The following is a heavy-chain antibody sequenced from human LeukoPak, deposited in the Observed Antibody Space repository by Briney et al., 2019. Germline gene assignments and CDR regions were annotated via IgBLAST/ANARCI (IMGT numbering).Heavy chain of an antibody. J-gene: IGHJ4*02. V-gene: IGHV4-39*01. CDR2: IYYSGST. D-gene: IGHD5-24*01. Sequence: PSETLSLTCTVSGGSISSSSYYWGWIRQPPGKGLEWIGSIYYSGSTYYNPSLKSRVTISVDTSKNTFSLKLSSVTAADTAVYYCARHRSPRWLQYLCYFDYWGQGTLVTVSS. CDR3: ARHRSPRWLQYLCYFDY. CDR1: GGSISSSSYY.